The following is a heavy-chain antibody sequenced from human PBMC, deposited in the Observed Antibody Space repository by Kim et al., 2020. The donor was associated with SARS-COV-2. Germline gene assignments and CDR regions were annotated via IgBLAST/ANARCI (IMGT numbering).Heavy chain of an antibody. J-gene: IGHJ6*02. CDR3: ARDYLGGTAPTYYYYGMDV. CDR2: ISSSSRFI. Sequence: GGSLRLSCAASGFTFSTYSMIWVRQAPGKGLEWVSSISSSSRFIFYADSVKGRCTISRDNAKNSLYLQMNSLRAEDTAVYYCARDYLGGTAPTYYYYGMDVWGQGTTVTVSS. V-gene: IGHV3-21*01. CDR1: GFTFSTYS. D-gene: IGHD1-1*01.